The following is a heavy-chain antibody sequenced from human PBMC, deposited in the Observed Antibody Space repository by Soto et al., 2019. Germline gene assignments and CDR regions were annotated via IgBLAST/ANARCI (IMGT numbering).Heavy chain of an antibody. CDR1: GFTVSNAW. Sequence: EVQVVESGGGLVKPGGSLRLSCAASGFTVSNAWMTWVRQAPGKGLEWVGRIKSKSEGGTTDYAAPVKGRFTISRDDSKNTVFVQMNSLKTEDTALCYCVSGVYWGQGTLVTVSS. CDR3: VSGVY. D-gene: IGHD3-10*01. J-gene: IGHJ4*02. CDR2: IKSKSEGGTT. V-gene: IGHV3-15*07.